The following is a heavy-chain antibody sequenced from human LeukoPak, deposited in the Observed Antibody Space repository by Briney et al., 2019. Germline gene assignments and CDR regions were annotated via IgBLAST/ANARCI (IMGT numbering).Heavy chain of an antibody. CDR1: GGSISGYY. V-gene: IGHV4-4*07. D-gene: IGHD1-26*01. Sequence: SETLSLTCIVSGGSISGYYWNWIRQPAGKGLEWIGRIYTNVITNYNPSLKSRVTMSVDTSKNQFSLKLSSVTAADTAVYFCARDRVVGSMEGLDYWGQGALVSVSS. J-gene: IGHJ4*02. CDR3: ARDRVVGSMEGLDY. CDR2: IYTNVIT.